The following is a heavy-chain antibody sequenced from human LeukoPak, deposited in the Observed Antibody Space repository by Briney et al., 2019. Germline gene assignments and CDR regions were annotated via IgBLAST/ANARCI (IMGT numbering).Heavy chain of an antibody. J-gene: IGHJ4*02. Sequence: GGSLRLSCAASGFTFSRYGMHWVRQAPGKGLEWVSSISSSSSYIYYADSVKGRFTISRDDAKNSLYLQMNSLRAEDTAVYYCARGSGSGTYYPRFDYWGQGSLATVSS. V-gene: IGHV3-21*01. D-gene: IGHD3-10*01. CDR1: GFTFSRYG. CDR2: ISSSSSYI. CDR3: ARGSGSGTYYPRFDY.